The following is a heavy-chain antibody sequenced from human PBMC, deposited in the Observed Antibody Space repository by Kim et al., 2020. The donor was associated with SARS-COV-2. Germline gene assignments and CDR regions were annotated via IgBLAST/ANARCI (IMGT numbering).Heavy chain of an antibody. CDR2: A. V-gene: IGHV1-69*02. J-gene: IGHJ4*02. Sequence: ANYDQKFQGRVTITADKSTSTAYMELGSLRSEDTTVYYCASGIAAAGGDYWGQGTLVTVSS. D-gene: IGHD6-13*01. CDR3: ASGIAAAGGDY.